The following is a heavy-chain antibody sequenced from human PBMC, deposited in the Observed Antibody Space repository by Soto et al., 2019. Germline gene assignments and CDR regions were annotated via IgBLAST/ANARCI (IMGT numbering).Heavy chain of an antibody. CDR2: ISYDGSNK. CDR3: AEGGEIYYDSSGYFDY. J-gene: IGHJ4*02. V-gene: IGHV3-30*18. Sequence: QVQLVESGGGVVQPGRSLRLSCAASGFTFSSYGMHWVRQAPGKGLEWVAVISYDGSNKYYADSVKGRFTISRDNSKNTLYLQMNSLRAEDTAVYYCAEGGEIYYDSSGYFDYWGQGTLVTVSS. D-gene: IGHD3-22*01. CDR1: GFTFSSYG.